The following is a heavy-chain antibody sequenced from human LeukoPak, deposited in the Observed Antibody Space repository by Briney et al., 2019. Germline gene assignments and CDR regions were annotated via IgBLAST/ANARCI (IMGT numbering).Heavy chain of an antibody. D-gene: IGHD3-22*01. CDR3: TRDLNHDSSG. Sequence: GGSLRLSCAASGFSLGDYWMTWVRQAPGKGLECVGNIKFDGSEIYYRDSVRGRFTISRDNAKNSLYLQMNSLRVEDTGVYYYTRDLNHDSSGWGQGTLVTVS. J-gene: IGHJ4*02. V-gene: IGHV3-7*01. CDR2: IKFDGSEI. CDR1: GFSLGDYW.